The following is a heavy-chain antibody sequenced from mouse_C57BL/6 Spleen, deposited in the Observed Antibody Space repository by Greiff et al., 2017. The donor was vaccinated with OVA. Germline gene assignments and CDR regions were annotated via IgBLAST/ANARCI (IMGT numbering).Heavy chain of an antibody. CDR1: GYTFTSYW. J-gene: IGHJ2*01. V-gene: IGHV1-69*01. CDR3: ARSHSSGFVDY. D-gene: IGHD3-2*02. Sequence: QVQLQQPGAELVMPGASVKLSCKASGYTFTSYWMHWVKQRPGQGLEWIGEIDPSDSYTNYNQKFKGKSTLTVDKSSSTAYMQLSSLTSEDSAVYYCARSHSSGFVDYWGQGTTLTVSS. CDR2: IDPSDSYT.